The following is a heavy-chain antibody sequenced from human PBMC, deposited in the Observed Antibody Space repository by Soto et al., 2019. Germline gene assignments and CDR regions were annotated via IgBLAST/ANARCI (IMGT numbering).Heavy chain of an antibody. CDR3: ARDGPPSEYDSSGTFDY. CDR1: GFTFSSYA. D-gene: IGHD3-22*01. CDR2: IYSGGST. V-gene: IGHV3-66*01. Sequence: PGGSLRLSCAASGFTFSSYAMTWVRQAPGKRLEWVSVIYSGGSTYYADSVKGRFTISRDNSKNTLYLQMNSLRAEDTAVYYCARDGPPSEYDSSGTFDYWGQGTLVTVSS. J-gene: IGHJ4*02.